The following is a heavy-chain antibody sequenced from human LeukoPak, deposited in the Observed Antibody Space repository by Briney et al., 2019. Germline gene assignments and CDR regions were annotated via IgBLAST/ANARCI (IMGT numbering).Heavy chain of an antibody. CDR2: ITYDGYKE. V-gene: IGHV3-30-3*02. D-gene: IGHD2-2*01. CDR1: GFTLNSYA. Sequence: GTSLRLSCAASGFTLNSYAMHWVRQAPGMGLEWVAVITYDGYKEFYADSVKGRFTISRDNSKNTLYLQMNSLRAEDTAVYYCAKPIVVVPAAMDLRYFDYWGQGTLVTVSS. J-gene: IGHJ4*02. CDR3: AKPIVVVPAAMDLRYFDY.